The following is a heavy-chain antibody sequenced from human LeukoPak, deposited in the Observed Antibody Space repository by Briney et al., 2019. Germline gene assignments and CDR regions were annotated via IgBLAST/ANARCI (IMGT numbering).Heavy chain of an antibody. CDR3: ARVPLGYYFDY. V-gene: IGHV3-21*01. CDR2: ISSSSSYI. CDR1: GFTFSSYS. D-gene: IGHD3-16*01. Sequence: GGSLRLSCAASGFTFSSYSMNWVRQAPGKGLEWVSSISSSSSYIYYADSVKGRFTISRDNAKSSLYLQMNSLRAEDTAVYYCARVPLGYYFDYWGQGTLVTVSS. J-gene: IGHJ4*02.